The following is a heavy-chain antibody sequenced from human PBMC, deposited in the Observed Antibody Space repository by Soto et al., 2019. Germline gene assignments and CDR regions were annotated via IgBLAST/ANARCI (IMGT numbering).Heavy chain of an antibody. CDR3: AGGGWAPRG. J-gene: IGHJ3*01. CDR1: AYTFTNYY. D-gene: IGHD3-16*01. CDR2: INPSGGST. V-gene: IGHV1-46*01. Sequence: QVQLVQSGAEVKKPGASVKVSCKASAYTFTNYYMHWVRQAPGQGLEWMGIINPSGGSTTYAQKCXXRXTXXRDTSASTVDRERSSRRSEDKAVYYCAGGGWAPRGWGQGTMVTVSS.